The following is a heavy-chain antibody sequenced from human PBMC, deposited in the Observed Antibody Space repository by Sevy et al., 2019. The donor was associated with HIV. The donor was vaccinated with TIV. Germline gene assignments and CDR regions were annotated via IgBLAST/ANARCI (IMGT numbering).Heavy chain of an antibody. D-gene: IGHD3-22*01. V-gene: IGHV5-51*01. Sequence: GGSLRLSCKGSGYSFTSYWIGWVRQMPGKGLEWMGIIYPGDSDTRYSPSFQDQVTISADKSISTAYLQWSSLKASDTAMYYCARKPTLYYDSSGYYYDPFDYWGQGTLVTVSS. CDR1: GYSFTSYW. J-gene: IGHJ4*02. CDR3: ARKPTLYYDSSGYYYDPFDY. CDR2: IYPGDSDT.